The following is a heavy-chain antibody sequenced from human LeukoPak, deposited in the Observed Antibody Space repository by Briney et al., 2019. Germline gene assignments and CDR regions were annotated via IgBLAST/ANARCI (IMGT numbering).Heavy chain of an antibody. D-gene: IGHD3-22*01. Sequence: SETLSLTCTVSGGSISSYYWSWIRQPSGKGLEWIGYIYYSGSTNYNPSLKSRVTISVDTSKNQFSLKLSSVTAADTAVYYCARGSEYYYDSSNFDYWGQGTLVTVSS. V-gene: IGHV4-59*01. CDR3: ARGSEYYYDSSNFDY. J-gene: IGHJ4*02. CDR1: GGSISSYY. CDR2: IYYSGST.